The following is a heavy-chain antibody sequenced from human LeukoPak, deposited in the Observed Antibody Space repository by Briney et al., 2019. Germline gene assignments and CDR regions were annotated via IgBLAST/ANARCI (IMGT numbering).Heavy chain of an antibody. Sequence: PSETLSLTCAVYGGSFSGYYWSWIRQPPGKGLEWIGGINHSGSTNYNPSLKSRVTISVDTSKNQFSLKLSSVTAADTAVYYCARGKRYCSSTSCYRRVYYYYYMDVWGKGTTVTVSS. V-gene: IGHV4-34*01. J-gene: IGHJ6*03. CDR2: INHSGST. D-gene: IGHD2-2*02. CDR1: GGSFSGYY. CDR3: ARGKRYCSSTSCYRRVYYYYYMDV.